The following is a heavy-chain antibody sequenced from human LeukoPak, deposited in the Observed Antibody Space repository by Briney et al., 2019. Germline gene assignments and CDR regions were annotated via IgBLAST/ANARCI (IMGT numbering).Heavy chain of an antibody. J-gene: IGHJ3*02. CDR1: GYTFTSYA. Sequence: ASVKVSCKASGYTFTSYAMHWVRHAPGQRLEWMGWINAGNGNTKYSQKFQGRVTITRDTSASTAYMELSSLRSEDTAVYYCARAPPLTMVRGVISSDAFDIWGQGTMVTVSS. CDR2: INAGNGNT. D-gene: IGHD3-10*01. V-gene: IGHV1-3*01. CDR3: ARAPPLTMVRGVISSDAFDI.